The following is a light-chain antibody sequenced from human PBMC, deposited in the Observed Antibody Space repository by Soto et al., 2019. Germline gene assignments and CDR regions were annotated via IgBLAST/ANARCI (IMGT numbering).Light chain of an antibody. V-gene: IGLV2-11*01. CDR2: DVS. CDR1: SSDVGGYHY. Sequence: QSALTQPRSVSGSPGQSVTICCTGTSSDVGGYHYVSWYQQHPGKAPKVMIYDVSKRPSGVSDRFSGSKSDNTASLTISGLQAEDEADYYCCSHAGSYEVFGGGTKVTVL. J-gene: IGLJ2*01. CDR3: CSHAGSYEV.